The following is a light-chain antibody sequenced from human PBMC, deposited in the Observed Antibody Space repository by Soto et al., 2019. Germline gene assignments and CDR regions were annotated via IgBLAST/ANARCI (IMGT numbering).Light chain of an antibody. CDR3: CSYAGSSTFAYV. CDR2: EGS. V-gene: IGLV2-23*03. CDR1: SSDVGSYNL. Sequence: QSALTQPASASGSPGQSITISCTGTSSDVGSYNLVSWYQQHPGKAPKLMIYEGSKRPSGVSHRFSGSKSGNTASLTISGLQAEDEADYYCCSYAGSSTFAYVFGTGTKLTVL. J-gene: IGLJ1*01.